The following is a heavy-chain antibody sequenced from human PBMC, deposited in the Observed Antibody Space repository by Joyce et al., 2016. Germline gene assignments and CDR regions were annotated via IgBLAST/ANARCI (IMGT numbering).Heavy chain of an antibody. CDR1: GFTFSQFW. D-gene: IGHD4-11*01. Sequence: EVQLVESGGGLVQPGGSLRLSCADSGFTFSQFWMSWVRQAPGKGLEWVANIKQDGSGKYYLDSVKGRFTISRDNAKNSLYLQMNSLRAEDTAVYYCGRDHNERNNYVLHSWGQGALVTVSS. CDR2: IKQDGSGK. J-gene: IGHJ4*02. V-gene: IGHV3-7*01. CDR3: GRDHNERNNYVLHS.